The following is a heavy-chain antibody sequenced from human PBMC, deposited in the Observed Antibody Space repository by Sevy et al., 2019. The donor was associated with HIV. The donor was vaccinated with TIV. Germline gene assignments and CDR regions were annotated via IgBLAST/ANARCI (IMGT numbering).Heavy chain of an antibody. Sequence: GGSLRLSCAASGFIFSSYGMHWVRQAPGKGLEWVTIISYDGSSKYYADSVKGRFTISRDNSENILYLQMNSLRTDDTAVYYCVNAGVTWELLDYWGQGTLVTVSS. CDR2: ISYDGSSK. D-gene: IGHD1-26*01. CDR3: VNAGVTWELLDY. CDR1: GFIFSSYG. J-gene: IGHJ4*02. V-gene: IGHV3-30*18.